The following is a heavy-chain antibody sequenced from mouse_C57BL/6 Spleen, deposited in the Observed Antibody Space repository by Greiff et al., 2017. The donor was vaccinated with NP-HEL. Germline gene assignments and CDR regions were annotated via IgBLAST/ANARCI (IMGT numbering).Heavy chain of an antibody. D-gene: IGHD1-1*01. V-gene: IGHV1-80*01. CDR1: GYAFSSYW. J-gene: IGHJ2*01. Sequence: QVQLQQSGAELVKPGASVKISCKASGYAFSSYWLNWVKQRPGKGLEWIGQIYPGDGDTNYNGQFKGKATLPADKSSSTAYMQLSSLTSEDSAVYFCAREAYYCSSLGNYCDYWGQGTTLTVSS. CDR3: AREAYYCSSLGNYCDY. CDR2: IYPGDGDT.